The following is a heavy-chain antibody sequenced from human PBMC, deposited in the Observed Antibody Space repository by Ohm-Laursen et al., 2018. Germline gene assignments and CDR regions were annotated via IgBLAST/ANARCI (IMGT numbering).Heavy chain of an antibody. Sequence: GSLRLSCAASGFTFSSYSMNWVRQAPGKGLEWVSSISSSSSYIYYADSVKGRFTISRDNAKNSLYLQMNSLRAEDTAVYYCARDRFVPGYSYGPHDYWGQGTLVTVSS. D-gene: IGHD5-18*01. CDR1: GFTFSSYS. CDR2: ISSSSSYI. J-gene: IGHJ4*02. V-gene: IGHV3-21*01. CDR3: ARDRFVPGYSYGPHDY.